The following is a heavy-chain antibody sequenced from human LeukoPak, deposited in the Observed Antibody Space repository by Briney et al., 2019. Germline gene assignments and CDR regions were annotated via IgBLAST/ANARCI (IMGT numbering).Heavy chain of an antibody. CDR3: AKDRWLQGYFDY. CDR1: GFIFSNYG. CDR2: IRHDGSNK. Sequence: GGSLRLSCTTSGFIFSNYGMHWVRQAPGKGLEWVSFIRHDGSNKYYADSVKGRCTISRDNSKKTVYLQMNSLRAEDTAVYYCAKDRWLQGYFDYRGQGTLVTVSS. D-gene: IGHD5-24*01. V-gene: IGHV3-30*02. J-gene: IGHJ4*02.